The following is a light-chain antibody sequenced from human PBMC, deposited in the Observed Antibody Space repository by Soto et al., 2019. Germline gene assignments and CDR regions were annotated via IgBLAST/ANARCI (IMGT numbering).Light chain of an antibody. CDR3: QQYGTSRWT. CDR2: RAS. CDR1: QSVSSK. V-gene: IGKV3-15*01. Sequence: EIVMTQSPATLSVSPGERATLSCRASQSVSSKLAWYQQKPGQAPRLLIYRASTRATDIPARFSGSGSGTEFTLTISSLQSEDFAMYYCQQYGTSRWTFAQGTKVDIK. J-gene: IGKJ1*01.